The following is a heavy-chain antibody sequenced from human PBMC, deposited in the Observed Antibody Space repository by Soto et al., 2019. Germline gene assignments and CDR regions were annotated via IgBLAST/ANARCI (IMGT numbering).Heavy chain of an antibody. CDR3: AREGRQLPYSNYFDY. V-gene: IGHV1-69*13. CDR1: GGTFSSYA. CDR2: IIPIFGTA. Sequence: ASVKVSCKASGGTFSSYAISWVRQAPGQGLEWMGGIIPIFGTANYAQKFQGRVTITADESTSTAYMELSSLRSEDTAVYYCAREGRQLPYSNYFDYWGQGTLVTVSS. J-gene: IGHJ4*02. D-gene: IGHD2-2*01.